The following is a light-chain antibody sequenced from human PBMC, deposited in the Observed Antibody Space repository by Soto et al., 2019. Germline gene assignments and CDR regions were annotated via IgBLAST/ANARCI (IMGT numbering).Light chain of an antibody. J-gene: IGLJ1*01. V-gene: IGLV1-44*01. Sequence: QSVRTQPPSASGTPGRRVAISCSGSSSNIGSNTVSWYQQLPGTAPKLLIYGNNQRPSGVPDRFSGSKSGTSASLAISGLQSEDEADYYCAAWDDSLNGYVFGAGTKVTVL. CDR3: AAWDDSLNGYV. CDR1: SSNIGSNT. CDR2: GNN.